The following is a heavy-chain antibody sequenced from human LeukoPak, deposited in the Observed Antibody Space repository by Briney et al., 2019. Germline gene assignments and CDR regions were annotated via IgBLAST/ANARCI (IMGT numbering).Heavy chain of an antibody. Sequence: GGSLRLSCVASGFTFSTYGMSWVRQAPGKGLEWVAAVSSTGSGTNYPDSLKGRFIISRDNSQNTVFLQMNSLRPEDTAFYFCAKDGPLLWFGSTDHWGQGILVTVSS. CDR2: VSSTGSGT. D-gene: IGHD3-10*01. CDR3: AKDGPLLWFGSTDH. CDR1: GFTFSTYG. V-gene: IGHV3-23*01. J-gene: IGHJ5*02.